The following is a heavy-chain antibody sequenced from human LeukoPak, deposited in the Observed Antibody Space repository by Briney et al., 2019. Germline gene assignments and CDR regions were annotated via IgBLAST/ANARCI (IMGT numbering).Heavy chain of an antibody. D-gene: IGHD2-21*01. CDR3: ARHLNNCGDDCYIFDY. CDR2: IYYSGST. CDR1: GGSISTSYY. V-gene: IGHV4-59*08. Sequence: SETLSLTCTVSGGSISTSYYWSWIRQPPGKGLEWMGYIYYSGSTNYNPSLKSRVTISVDTSKNQFSLRVSSVTAADTAVYYCARHLNNCGDDCYIFDYWGQGTLVTVSS. J-gene: IGHJ4*02.